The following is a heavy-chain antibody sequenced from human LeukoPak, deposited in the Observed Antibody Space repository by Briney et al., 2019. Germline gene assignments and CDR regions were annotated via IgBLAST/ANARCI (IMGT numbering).Heavy chain of an antibody. CDR2: IIPNSGDT. Sequence: ASVTVSCKASGYTFTDYYIHWVRQAPGKGLEWMGWIIPNSGDTNYAQKFQGRVTMTRDTSISTAYMELTSLRYDDAAVYYCARSACSRTTCPDYWGQGTLVTISS. D-gene: IGHD2-2*01. CDR3: ARSACSRTTCPDY. CDR1: GYTFTDYY. J-gene: IGHJ4*02. V-gene: IGHV1-2*02.